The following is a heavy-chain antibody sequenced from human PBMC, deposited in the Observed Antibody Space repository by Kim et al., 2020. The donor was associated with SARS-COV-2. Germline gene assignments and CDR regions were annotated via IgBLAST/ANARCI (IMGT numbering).Heavy chain of an antibody. Sequence: GESLKISCKGSGYSFTSYWIGWVRQMPGKGLEWMGIIYPGDSDTRYSPSFQGQVTISADKSISTAYLQWSSLKASDTAMYYCAKSPIRYFDWSPVDAFDIWGQGTMVTVSS. CDR1: GYSFTSYW. J-gene: IGHJ3*02. CDR3: AKSPIRYFDWSPVDAFDI. D-gene: IGHD3-9*01. CDR2: IYPGDSDT. V-gene: IGHV5-51*01.